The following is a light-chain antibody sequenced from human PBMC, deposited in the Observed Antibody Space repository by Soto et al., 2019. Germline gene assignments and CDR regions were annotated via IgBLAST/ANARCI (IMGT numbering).Light chain of an antibody. V-gene: IGKV1-6*01. CDR1: QGIESD. J-gene: IGKJ1*01. CDR2: AAS. CDR3: LQDHDDSWT. Sequence: AIQMTQSPSSLSASVGDKITITCRASQGIESDLSWYQQRPGKAPKLLIYAASNVHSGVPPRFSRSRSGTEFTLTISNLQPEDFASYYCLQDHDDSWTFGQGTKVDIK.